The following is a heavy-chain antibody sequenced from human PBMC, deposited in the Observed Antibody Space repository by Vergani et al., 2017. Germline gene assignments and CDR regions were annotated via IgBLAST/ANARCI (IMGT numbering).Heavy chain of an antibody. CDR1: GDSITNGGFS. D-gene: IGHD3-16*02. V-gene: IGHV4-30-2*01. CDR2: IFPSGNS. J-gene: IGHJ6*03. Sequence: QLQLQESGSGLVKPSQTLSLTCAASGDSITNGGFSWNWIRQPPGKGPEWIGYIFPSGNSDYNPSLKNRVSISLDKSKNQFSLWVNSVTAADTAVYFCARASXRALVGYYYYMDVWGKGKTVVVSS. CDR3: ARASXRALVGYYYYMDV.